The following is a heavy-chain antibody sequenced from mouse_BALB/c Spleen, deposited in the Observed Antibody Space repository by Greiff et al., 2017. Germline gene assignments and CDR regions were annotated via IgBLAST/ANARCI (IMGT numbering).Heavy chain of an antibody. V-gene: IGHV1S81*02. Sequence: QVQLQQPGAELVKPGASVKLSCKASGYTFTSYWMHWVKQRPGQGLEWIGEINPSNGRTNYNEKFKSKATLTVDKSSSTAYMQLSSLTSEDSAVYYCAREGRNYYGSSYWYFDVWGAGTTVTVSS. CDR1: GYTFTSYW. CDR2: INPSNGRT. D-gene: IGHD1-1*01. CDR3: AREGRNYYGSSYWYFDV. J-gene: IGHJ1*01.